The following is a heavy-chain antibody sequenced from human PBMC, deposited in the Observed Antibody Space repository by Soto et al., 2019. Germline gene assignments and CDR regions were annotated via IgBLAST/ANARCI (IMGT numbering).Heavy chain of an antibody. CDR3: AREPREPIFYY. CDR1: GFTFSSYG. J-gene: IGHJ4*02. CDR2: IWYDGSNK. Sequence: QVQLVESGGGVAQPGRSLRLSCAASGFTFSSYGMHWVRQAPGKGLEWVAVIWYDGSNKYYADSVKGRFTISRDNSKNTLYLQMNSRRAEDTAVYYFAREPREPIFYYWGQGTLVTVSS. V-gene: IGHV3-33*01. D-gene: IGHD1-26*01.